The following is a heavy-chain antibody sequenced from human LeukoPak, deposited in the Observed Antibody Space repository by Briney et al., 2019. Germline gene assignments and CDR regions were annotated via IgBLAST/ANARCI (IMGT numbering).Heavy chain of an antibody. Sequence: PGGSLRLSCAASGFTFSNYGMSWARQAPGKGLEWVSIISSSGSGTHYADSVKGRFTISRDNSKNTVFLQMNSLRAEDTAVYYCARGSGGSSYYLPFDIWGQGAMVTVSS. CDR3: ARGSGGSSYYLPFDI. J-gene: IGHJ3*02. V-gene: IGHV3-23*01. CDR1: GFTFSNYG. CDR2: ISSSGSGT. D-gene: IGHD2-15*01.